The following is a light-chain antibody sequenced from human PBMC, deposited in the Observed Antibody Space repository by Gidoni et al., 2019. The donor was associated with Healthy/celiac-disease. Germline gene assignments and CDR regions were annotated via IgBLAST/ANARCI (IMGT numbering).Light chain of an antibody. CDR1: QDISNY. CDR2: EAS. V-gene: IGKV1-33*01. Sequence: DFQMTQSPSSLSASVGDRVTITGQASQDISNYLNWYKQKPGKAPKLLIYEASNLETGVPSRFSGSGSGTDFTFTIGSLKPEDIETNYWQQDDNLRLTFGGGTKVEIK. J-gene: IGKJ4*01. CDR3: QQDDNLRLT.